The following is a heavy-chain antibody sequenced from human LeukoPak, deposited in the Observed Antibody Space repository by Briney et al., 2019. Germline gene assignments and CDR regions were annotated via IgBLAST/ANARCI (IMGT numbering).Heavy chain of an antibody. CDR3: TRGGFDHSMDV. CDR2: IDNDGTDT. Sequence: TGGSLRLSCAASGFSLSRYWMHWVRQAPGTGLVWVSYIDNDGTDTNYADSVRGRFTVSRDNAKNTLYLQMNGLRAEDTAVYYCTRGGFDHSMDVWGKGTTVTISS. CDR1: GFSLSRYW. V-gene: IGHV3-74*01. J-gene: IGHJ6*04. D-gene: IGHD3-9*01.